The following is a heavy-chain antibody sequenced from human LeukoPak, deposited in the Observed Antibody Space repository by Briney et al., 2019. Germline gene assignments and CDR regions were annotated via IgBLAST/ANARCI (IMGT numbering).Heavy chain of an antibody. V-gene: IGHV3-33*01. CDR1: GFTFSSYG. J-gene: IGHJ4*02. CDR2: IWYDGTNK. Sequence: GESLKISCAASGFTFSSYGMHWVRQAPGKGLEWVAVIWYDGTNKYYADSVKGRFTISRDNSKNTLYLQMNSLSAEDTAVYYCARRDGYDFDYWGQGTLVTVSS. D-gene: IGHD5-24*01. CDR3: ARRDGYDFDY.